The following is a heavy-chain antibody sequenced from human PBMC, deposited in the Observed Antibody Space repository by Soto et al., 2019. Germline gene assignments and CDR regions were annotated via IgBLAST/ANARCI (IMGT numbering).Heavy chain of an antibody. CDR1: GYTFTSYA. Sequence: GASVKVSCKASGYTFTSYAISWVRQAPGQGLEWMGWISAYNGNTNYAQKLQGRVTMTTDTSTSTAYMELRSLRSDDTAVYYCAREEIGVVPASRGMDVWGKGTTVTASS. CDR2: ISAYNGNT. V-gene: IGHV1-18*01. D-gene: IGHD2-2*01. CDR3: AREEIGVVPASRGMDV. J-gene: IGHJ6*04.